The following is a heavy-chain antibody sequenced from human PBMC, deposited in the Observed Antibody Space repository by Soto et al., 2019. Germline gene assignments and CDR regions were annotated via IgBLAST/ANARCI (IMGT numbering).Heavy chain of an antibody. CDR2: IIPIFGTA. J-gene: IGHJ5*02. CDR1: GGTFSSYA. Sequence: GASVKVSCNASGGTFSSYAISWVRQAPGQGLEWMGGIIPIFGTANYAQKFHGRVTITADESTSTAYMELSSLRSEDMSVYYCATTNGDYTNWFDPWGQGTLVTVSS. CDR3: ATTNGDYTNWFDP. V-gene: IGHV1-69*13. D-gene: IGHD4-17*01.